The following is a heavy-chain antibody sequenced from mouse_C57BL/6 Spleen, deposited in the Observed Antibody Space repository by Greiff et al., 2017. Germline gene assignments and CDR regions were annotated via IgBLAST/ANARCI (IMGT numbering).Heavy chain of an antibody. CDR3: ARYEDLDGGYFDG. CDR1: GYTFTSYW. CDR2: INPSSGYT. Sequence: VQLQQSGAELAKPGASVKLSCKASGYTFTSYWMHWVKQRPGQGLEWIGSINPSSGYTKYTQKFKDKATLTADKSSSTAYMQLSSLTYEDSAVYCCARYEDLDGGYFDGWGQGTTLTVSS. V-gene: IGHV1-7*01. D-gene: IGHD2-12*01. J-gene: IGHJ2*01.